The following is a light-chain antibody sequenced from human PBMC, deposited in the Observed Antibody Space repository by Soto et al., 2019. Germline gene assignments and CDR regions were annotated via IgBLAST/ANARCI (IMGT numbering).Light chain of an antibody. V-gene: IGKV3-20*01. CDR3: QQYGSSPIT. CDR1: QCVSSSY. J-gene: IGKJ5*01. CDR2: GAS. Sequence: EIVLTQSPGTLSLSPGERATLSSRASQCVSSSYLAWYQQKPGQAPRLLIYGASSRATGIPDRFSGSGFGTDFTLTISRLEPEDFAVYYCQQYGSSPITFGQGTRLEIK.